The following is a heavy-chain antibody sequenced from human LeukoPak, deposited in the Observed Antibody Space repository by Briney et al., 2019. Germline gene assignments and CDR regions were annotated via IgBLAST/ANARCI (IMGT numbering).Heavy chain of an antibody. Sequence: SETLSLTCAVYGGSFSAYYWSWIRQHPGKGLEWIGYIYYSGSTYYNPSLKSRVTISVDTSKNQFSLKLSSVTAADTAVYYCAIGSGGKGFDPWGQGTLVTVSS. V-gene: IGHV4-31*11. CDR3: AIGSGGKGFDP. CDR1: GGSFSAYY. J-gene: IGHJ5*02. CDR2: IYYSGST. D-gene: IGHD4-23*01.